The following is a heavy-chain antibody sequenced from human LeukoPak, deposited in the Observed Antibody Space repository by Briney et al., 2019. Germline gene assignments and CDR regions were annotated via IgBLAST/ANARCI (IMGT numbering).Heavy chain of an antibody. CDR1: GGSISSYY. Sequence: SKTLSLTCTVSGGSISSYYWSWIRQPAGKGLEWIGRIYTSGSTNYNPSLKSRVTMSVDTSKNQFSLKLSSVTAADTAVYYCARDFYDFWSGYYFFDYWGQGTLVTVSS. CDR3: ARDFYDFWSGYYFFDY. V-gene: IGHV4-4*07. J-gene: IGHJ4*02. CDR2: IYTSGST. D-gene: IGHD3-3*01.